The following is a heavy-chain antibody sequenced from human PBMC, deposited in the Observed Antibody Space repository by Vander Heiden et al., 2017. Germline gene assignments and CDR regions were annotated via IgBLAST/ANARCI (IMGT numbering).Heavy chain of an antibody. Sequence: EVQLVESGGGLVKPGGSLRLSCAASGFSFSTYTMNWVRQAPGKGLEWVSSIDRSGNYIYYADSVKGRFTISRDNAKISLYLQMDSLRVEDTAVYFCASSGDLYYGMDVWGQGTTVTVSS. CDR2: IDRSGNYI. CDR1: GFSFSTYT. V-gene: IGHV3-21*06. CDR3: ASSGDLYYGMDV. J-gene: IGHJ6*02.